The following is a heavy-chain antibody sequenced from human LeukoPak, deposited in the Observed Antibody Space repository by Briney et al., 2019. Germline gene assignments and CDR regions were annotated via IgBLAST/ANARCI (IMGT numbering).Heavy chain of an antibody. CDR1: GFTFINYA. CDR2: ISGSGGST. J-gene: IGHJ4*02. Sequence: GGSLGLSCAASGFTFINYAMSWVRQAPGKGLEWVSVISGSGGSTYYADSVKGRFTISRDNSKNTLYLQMNSLRADDTAIYHCAKATIIVVPAASFDYWGQGTLVTVSS. D-gene: IGHD2-2*01. CDR3: AKATIIVVPAASFDY. V-gene: IGHV3-23*01.